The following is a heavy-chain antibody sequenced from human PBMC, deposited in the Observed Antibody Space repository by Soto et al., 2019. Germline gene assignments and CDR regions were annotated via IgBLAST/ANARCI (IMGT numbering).Heavy chain of an antibody. V-gene: IGHV3-11*01. CDR2: ISGGGDII. D-gene: IGHD6-25*01. CDR1: GFTFSDHY. CDR3: SRDPRLADY. Sequence: PGGSLRLSCAASGFTFSDHYMTWIRQAPGKGPEWLSYISGGGDIISYADSVKGRFIISRDNAKRSLYLLMNRLTVEDTAVYYCSRDPRLADYWGQGNLV. J-gene: IGHJ4*02.